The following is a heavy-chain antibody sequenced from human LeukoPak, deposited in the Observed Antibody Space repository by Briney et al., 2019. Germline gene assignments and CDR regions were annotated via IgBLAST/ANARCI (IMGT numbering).Heavy chain of an antibody. CDR3: VSAYGGLLDY. V-gene: IGHV3-48*03. CDR1: GFTFNTYE. D-gene: IGHD3-16*01. CDR2: ISANGDTI. Sequence: GGSLRLSCAASGFTFNTYEMNWVRQARGKALEWISYISANGDTIYYADSVRGRFTISRDNAKHSLSVLISSLRVEDTALYYCVSAYGGLLDYWGQGSLVTVSS. J-gene: IGHJ4*02.